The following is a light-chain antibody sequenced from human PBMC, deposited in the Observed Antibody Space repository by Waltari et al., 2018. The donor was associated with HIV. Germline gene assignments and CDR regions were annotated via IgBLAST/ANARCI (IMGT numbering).Light chain of an antibody. J-gene: IGLJ3*02. CDR3: GTWDSSVSAGV. CDR1: TSNVGKNN. Sequence: QSVLTQPPSVSAAPGQKVTISCSGRTSNVGKNNVTWYQQFPQTDPKLIISDNSQRPSALPDLVSGSNSGTSATLTITGLQTGYEADYYCGTWDSSVSAGVFGGGSKLTVL. CDR2: DNS. V-gene: IGLV1-51*01.